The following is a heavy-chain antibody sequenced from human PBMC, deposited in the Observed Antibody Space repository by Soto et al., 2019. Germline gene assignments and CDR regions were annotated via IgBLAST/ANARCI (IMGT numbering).Heavy chain of an antibody. CDR2: IFSNDEK. CDR1: GFSLSNARMG. D-gene: IGHD2-2*01. CDR3: ARTAYLGYCSSTSCRIIDY. Sequence: QVTLKESGPVLVNPTETLTLTCTVSGFSLSNARMGVSWIRQPPGKALEWLAHIFSNDEKSYSTSLKSRLTISKDTSKSQVVLTMTNMDPVDTATYYCARTAYLGYCSSTSCRIIDYWGQGTLVTVSS. V-gene: IGHV2-26*01. J-gene: IGHJ4*02.